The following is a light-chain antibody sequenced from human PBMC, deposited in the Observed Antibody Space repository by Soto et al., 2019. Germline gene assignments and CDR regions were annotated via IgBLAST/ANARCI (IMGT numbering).Light chain of an antibody. J-gene: IGKJ1*01. V-gene: IGKV1-9*01. Sequence: IQLTQSPSSLSASVGNRVTITCRASQGISNFLAWYQQKPGKAPKLLIYAASTLQSGVPSRFSGSGSGTDFTLTISSLQPDDFATYYCQQYNSYLTWTFGQGTKVDI. CDR2: AAS. CDR1: QGISNF. CDR3: QQYNSYLTWT.